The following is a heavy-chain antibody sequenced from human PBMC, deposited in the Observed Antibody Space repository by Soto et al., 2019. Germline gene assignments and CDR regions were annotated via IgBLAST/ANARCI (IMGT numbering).Heavy chain of an antibody. J-gene: IGHJ4*02. V-gene: IGHV1-3*01. Sequence: QVQLVQSGAEVKKPGASVKVSCKASGYTFTSYAMHWVRQAPGQRLEWMGWINAGNGNTKYSQKFQGRVTITRDTSASIAYMELSSLRSEDTAVYYCARDLYSTESVDYWGQGTLVTVSS. D-gene: IGHD4-4*01. CDR1: GYTFTSYA. CDR3: ARDLYSTESVDY. CDR2: INAGNGNT.